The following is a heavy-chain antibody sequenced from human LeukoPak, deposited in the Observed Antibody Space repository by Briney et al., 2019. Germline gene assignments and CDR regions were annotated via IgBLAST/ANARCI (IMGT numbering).Heavy chain of an antibody. CDR2: ISNSGAST. J-gene: IGHJ4*02. CDR1: GFTFSSYA. D-gene: IGHD5-18*01. V-gene: IGHV3-23*01. CDR3: AKVGYSYGQETYYFDY. Sequence: GSLRLSCAASGFTFSSYAMSWVRQAPGKGLEWVSVISNSGASTDYADSVKGRFTISRDNSKNTLYLQMNSLRAEDTAVYYCAKVGYSYGQETYYFDYWGQGTLVTVSS.